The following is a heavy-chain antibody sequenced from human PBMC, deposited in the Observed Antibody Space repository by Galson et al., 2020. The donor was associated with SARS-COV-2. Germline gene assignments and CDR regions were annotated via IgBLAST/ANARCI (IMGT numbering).Heavy chain of an antibody. D-gene: IGHD6-25*01. V-gene: IGHV4-38-2*02. J-gene: IGHJ4*02. CDR2: FYHSGSM. CDR3: ARWGASGYVGFGN. CDR1: GYSITIGYY. Sequence: ASETLSLTCNVSGYSITIGYYWGWIRQPPGKGLEWIGSFYHSGSMFYNPSLKSRVTISILTSKNQFTLKLRSVTASDTAVYYCARWGASGYVGFGNWGQGTLVNVSS.